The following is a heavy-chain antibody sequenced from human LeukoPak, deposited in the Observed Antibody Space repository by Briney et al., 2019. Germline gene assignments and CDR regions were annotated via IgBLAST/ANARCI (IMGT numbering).Heavy chain of an antibody. D-gene: IGHD2-8*02. CDR1: GFTFSSPW. J-gene: IGHJ4*02. CDR3: ATESSSSGAY. V-gene: IGHV3-7*01. Sequence: GGSLRLSCAASGFTFSSPWMRWVRQAPGKGLEWVASVGQDGSEKYYVDSVKGRFTISRDNAKNSLYLQMNSLTDEDTAVYYCATESSSSGAYWGQGILVTVS. CDR2: VGQDGSEK.